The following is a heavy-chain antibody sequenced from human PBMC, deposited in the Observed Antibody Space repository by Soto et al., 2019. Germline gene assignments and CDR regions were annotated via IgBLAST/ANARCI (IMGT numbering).Heavy chain of an antibody. Sequence: QVQLQQWGAGLLKPSETLSLTCAVYGGSFSGYYWSWIRQPPGKGLEGIGEINHSGSTNYNPSLKSRVTISVDTSKNQFSLKLSSVTAADTAVYYCARVRIVVVITTNNNYFDYWGQGTLVTVSS. CDR1: GGSFSGYY. V-gene: IGHV4-34*01. CDR3: ARVRIVVVITTNNNYFDY. D-gene: IGHD3-22*01. J-gene: IGHJ4*02. CDR2: INHSGST.